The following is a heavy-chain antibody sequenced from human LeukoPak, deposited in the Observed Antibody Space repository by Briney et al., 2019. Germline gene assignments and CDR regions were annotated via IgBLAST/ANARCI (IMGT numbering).Heavy chain of an antibody. CDR2: IYHSGST. CDR1: GGSISSYY. V-gene: IGHV4-38-2*02. D-gene: IGHD6-19*01. CDR3: ARDLRQWLVRGYYFDY. J-gene: IGHJ4*02. Sequence: SETLSLTCTVSGGSISSYYWGWIRQPPGKGLEWIGSIYHSGSTYYNPSLKSRVTISVDTSKNQFSLKLSSVTAADTAVYYCARDLRQWLVRGYYFDYWGQGTLVTVSS.